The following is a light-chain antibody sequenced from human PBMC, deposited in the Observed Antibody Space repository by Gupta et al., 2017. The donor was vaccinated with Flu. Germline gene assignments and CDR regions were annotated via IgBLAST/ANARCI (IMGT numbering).Light chain of an antibody. CDR1: QSISTY. CDR2: GAS. CDR3: QQSYNTPWT. Sequence: GDRVTITCRASQSISTYLNWYQQKPGKAPNLLIYGASSLQGGVPSRFSGGGSGTDFTLTISSLQPEDFATYYCQQSYNTPWTFGQGTEVERK. V-gene: IGKV1-39*01. J-gene: IGKJ1*01.